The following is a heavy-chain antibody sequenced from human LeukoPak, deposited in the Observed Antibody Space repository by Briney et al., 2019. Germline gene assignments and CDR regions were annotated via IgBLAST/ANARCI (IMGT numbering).Heavy chain of an antibody. Sequence: PSETLSLTCTVSSDSVSDSYWSWIRQPPGKGLEWIGYIEYTGSTKFSPSLKSRVTISVDTSKNRVSLHLTSVTAADTAVYYCARHPQAGYETDYWGQGTLVTVS. D-gene: IGHD5-12*01. CDR3: ARHPQAGYETDY. CDR1: SDSVSDSY. V-gene: IGHV4-59*08. CDR2: IEYTGST. J-gene: IGHJ4*02.